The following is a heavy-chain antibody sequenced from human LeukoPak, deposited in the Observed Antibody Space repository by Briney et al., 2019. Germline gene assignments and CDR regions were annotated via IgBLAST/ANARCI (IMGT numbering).Heavy chain of an antibody. J-gene: IGHJ4*02. CDR2: IYYTGST. CDR1: GGFFSSYY. Sequence: SETLSLTCTVSGGFFSSYYWNWIRQPPGKGLEWIGYIYYTGSTNYNPSLKSRVTITVDTSKNHFSLKLTSVTAADTAVYYCARGGRRSYERYFDYWGQGTLVTVSS. V-gene: IGHV4-59*01. D-gene: IGHD1-26*01. CDR3: ARGGRRSYERYFDY.